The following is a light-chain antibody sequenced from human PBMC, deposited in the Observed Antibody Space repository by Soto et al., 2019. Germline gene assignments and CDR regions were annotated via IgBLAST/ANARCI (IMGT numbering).Light chain of an antibody. CDR1: QSINDD. CDR2: AAT. Sequence: VMTQSPASVAVSPGDIATLSCRASQSINDDLAWYQHRLGQAPRLLIFAATTRAPDVPVRFSDSGSGTDFTLTITGLQSDDCAVYYCQQYNSWPLSFGGGTKVAL. CDR3: QQYNSWPLS. V-gene: IGKV3-15*01. J-gene: IGKJ4*01.